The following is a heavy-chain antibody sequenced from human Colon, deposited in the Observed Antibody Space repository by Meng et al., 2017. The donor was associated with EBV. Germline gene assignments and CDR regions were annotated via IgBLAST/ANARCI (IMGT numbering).Heavy chain of an antibody. Sequence: VHITGGGPVLGKPSESLSPPLPVSGDPVATGRYYWSWIRQPPGKGLEWIAYIYYIGGTNYNPSLKSRLTISLDTSKNQFSLSLRSVTAADTAVYYCARVSGRSFDPWGQGTLVTVSS. D-gene: IGHD3-10*01. J-gene: IGHJ5*02. CDR1: GDPVATGRYY. V-gene: IGHV4-61*01. CDR2: IYYIGGT. CDR3: ARVSGRSFDP.